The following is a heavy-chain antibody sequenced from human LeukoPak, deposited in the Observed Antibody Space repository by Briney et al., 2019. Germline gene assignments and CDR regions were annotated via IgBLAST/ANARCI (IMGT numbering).Heavy chain of an antibody. D-gene: IGHD3-16*01. V-gene: IGHV3-21*01. Sequence: GGSLRLSCAASGFTFSSYSMNWVRQAPGKGLEWVSSISSSSSYIYYADSVKGRFTISRDNAKNSLFLQMNSLRAEDTAVYYCARDRGYGAFDIWGQGTMVTVSS. CDR3: ARDRGYGAFDI. CDR1: GFTFSSYS. J-gene: IGHJ3*02. CDR2: ISSSSSYI.